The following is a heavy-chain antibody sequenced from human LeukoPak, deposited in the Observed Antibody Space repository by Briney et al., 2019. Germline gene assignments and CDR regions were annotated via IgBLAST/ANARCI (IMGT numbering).Heavy chain of an antibody. D-gene: IGHD6-19*01. V-gene: IGHV3-64*01. Sequence: GGSLRLSCAASGFTFSSYAMHWVRQAPGKGLEYVSAISSNGGSTYYANSVKGRFTISRDNSKNTLYLQMNSLRAEDTAVYYCAKGISGWTGNYFDYWGQGTLVTVSS. CDR1: GFTFSSYA. CDR2: ISSNGGST. J-gene: IGHJ4*02. CDR3: AKGISGWTGNYFDY.